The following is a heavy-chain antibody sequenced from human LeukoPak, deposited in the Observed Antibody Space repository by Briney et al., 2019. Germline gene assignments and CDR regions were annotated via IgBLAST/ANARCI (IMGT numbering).Heavy chain of an antibody. J-gene: IGHJ6*03. CDR1: GGSISSSSYY. D-gene: IGHD6-13*01. Sequence: SETLSLTCTVSGGSISSSSYYWGWIRQPPGKGLEWIGTIYYSGSTYYNPSLKSRVTISVDTSKNQFSLKLSSVTAADTAVYYCASTPYIAAAGKEEVYYYYYYMDVWGKGTTVTVSS. CDR3: ASTPYIAAAGKEEVYYYYYYMDV. CDR2: IYYSGST. V-gene: IGHV4-39*01.